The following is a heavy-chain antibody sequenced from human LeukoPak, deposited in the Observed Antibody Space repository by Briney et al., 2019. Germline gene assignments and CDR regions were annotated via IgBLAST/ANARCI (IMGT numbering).Heavy chain of an antibody. CDR2: ISWNSGSI. CDR3: ARDISYCSSTSCHYFYYGMDV. Sequence: GRSLRLSCAASGFTFDNYAMHWVRQAPGKGLEWVSGISWNSGSIGCADSVRGRFTISRDNAKNSLYLQMNSLRPEDTALYFCARDISYCSSTSCHYFYYGMDVWGQGTTVTVSS. CDR1: GFTFDNYA. D-gene: IGHD2-2*01. J-gene: IGHJ6*02. V-gene: IGHV3-9*01.